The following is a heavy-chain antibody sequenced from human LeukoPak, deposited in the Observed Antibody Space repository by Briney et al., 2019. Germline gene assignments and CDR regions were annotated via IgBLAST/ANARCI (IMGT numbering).Heavy chain of an antibody. D-gene: IGHD2-2*01. Sequence: GGSLRLSCAASGFTFSSYGMHWVRQASGKGLEWVAVIWYDGSNKYYADSVKGRFTISRDNSKNTLYLQMNSLRAEDTAVYYCAREGYCSSTSCYYLGYYYYGMDVWGQGTTVTVSS. CDR3: AREGYCSSTSCYYLGYYYYGMDV. J-gene: IGHJ6*02. CDR1: GFTFSSYG. CDR2: IWYDGSNK. V-gene: IGHV3-33*01.